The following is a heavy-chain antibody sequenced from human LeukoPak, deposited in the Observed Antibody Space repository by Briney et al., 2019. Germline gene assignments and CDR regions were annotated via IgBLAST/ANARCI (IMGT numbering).Heavy chain of an antibody. D-gene: IGHD3-3*01. CDR1: GFTFSSYA. Sequence: PGRSLRLSCAASGFTFSSYAMHWVRQAPGKGLEWVAVISYDGSNKYYADSVKGRFTISRDNSKNTLYLQMNSLRAGDTAVYYCARDQGRVTIFGVVINPYYFDYWGQGTLVTVSS. CDR2: ISYDGSNK. V-gene: IGHV3-30-3*01. J-gene: IGHJ4*02. CDR3: ARDQGRVTIFGVVINPYYFDY.